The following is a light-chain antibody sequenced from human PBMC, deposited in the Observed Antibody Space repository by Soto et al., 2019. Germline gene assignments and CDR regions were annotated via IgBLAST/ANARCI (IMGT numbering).Light chain of an antibody. V-gene: IGKV3-15*01. CDR1: QSVTSN. Sequence: IGMTQSPATLSVSPGERATLSCRASQSVTSNLAWYQQKAGRTPRLLIYGASTRATGIPARFSGSGSGTEFTLTISSLQSEDFATYYCQQSYSTPITFGQGTRLEIK. CDR2: GAS. CDR3: QQSYSTPIT. J-gene: IGKJ5*01.